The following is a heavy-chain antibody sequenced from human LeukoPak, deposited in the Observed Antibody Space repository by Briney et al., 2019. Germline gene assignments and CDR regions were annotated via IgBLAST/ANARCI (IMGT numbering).Heavy chain of an antibody. V-gene: IGHV3-23*01. J-gene: IGHJ6*02. CDR2: ISGRGCST. D-gene: IGHD3-3*01. Sequence: GGSLRLSCASSGFTYSSYSMSWVRQAPGKGLEWVSAISGRGCSTYYPDSVKDRLTIPRDNSNNTLYLQMNRLRAEDTAVYYCAKEDYDFWSGYYYYYGMDVWGQGTTVTVSS. CDR1: GFTYSSYS. CDR3: AKEDYDFWSGYYYYYGMDV.